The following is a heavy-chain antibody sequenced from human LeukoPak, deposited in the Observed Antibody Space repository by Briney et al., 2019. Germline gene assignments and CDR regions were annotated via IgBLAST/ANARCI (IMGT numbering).Heavy chain of an antibody. Sequence: GRSLRLSCAASGFTFSSYGMHWVRQAPGKGLEWVAVIPYDGSNKYYADSVKGRFTISRDNSKNTLYLQMNSLRAEDTAVYYCAKEFGDYDFDYWGQGTLVTVSS. CDR2: IPYDGSNK. CDR1: GFTFSSYG. V-gene: IGHV3-30*18. J-gene: IGHJ4*02. CDR3: AKEFGDYDFDY. D-gene: IGHD4-17*01.